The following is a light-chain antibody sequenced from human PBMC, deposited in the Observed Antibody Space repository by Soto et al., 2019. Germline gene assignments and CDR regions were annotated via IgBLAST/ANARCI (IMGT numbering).Light chain of an antibody. V-gene: IGKV1-39*01. CDR2: AAS. CDR3: QQSHSAPFN. CDR1: QSISDY. Sequence: DIQMTQSPFSLSASLGDRVTITCRASQSISDYLNWYQQKPGKGPKLLIFAASSVQVGVPSRFSGTGSGTDFTLTISSLQPEDFATYFCQQSHSAPFNFGPGTTVDIK. J-gene: IGKJ3*01.